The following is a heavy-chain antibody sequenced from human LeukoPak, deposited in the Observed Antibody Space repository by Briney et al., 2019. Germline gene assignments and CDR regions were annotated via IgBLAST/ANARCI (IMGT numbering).Heavy chain of an antibody. Sequence: GGSLRLSCAASGFTFSSYCMNWLRQAPGKGLEWVSYISSSSSSIHYADSVKGRFTISRDNAKSSLYLQMSSLRDEGTAMYYCARDYYCGFYYWGQGTLVTVSS. CDR1: GFTFSSYC. J-gene: IGHJ4*02. D-gene: IGHD3-10*01. CDR2: ISSSSSSI. V-gene: IGHV3-48*02. CDR3: ARDYYCGFYY.